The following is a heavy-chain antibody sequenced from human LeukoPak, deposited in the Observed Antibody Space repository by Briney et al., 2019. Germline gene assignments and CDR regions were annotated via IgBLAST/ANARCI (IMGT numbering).Heavy chain of an antibody. V-gene: IGHV3-7*03. CDR2: IKEDGSEK. D-gene: IGHD2-2*01. Sequence: QSGGSLRLSCAASGFIFSSYWMSWVRQAPGKGLEWVANIKEDGSEKYYVDSVKGRFTISRDNAKNSLYLQTNSLRAEDTAVYYCARRALRYCSSTSCPAQYYGVDVWGKGTTVTVSS. CDR3: ARRALRYCSSTSCPAQYYGVDV. J-gene: IGHJ6*04. CDR1: GFIFSSYW.